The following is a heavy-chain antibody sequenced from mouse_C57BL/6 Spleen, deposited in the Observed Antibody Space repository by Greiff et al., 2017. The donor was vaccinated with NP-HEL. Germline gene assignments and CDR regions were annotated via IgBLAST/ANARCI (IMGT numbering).Heavy chain of an antibody. CDR2: IYPGDGDT. V-gene: IGHV1-82*01. D-gene: IGHD2-2*01. Sequence: QVQLQQSGPELVKPGASVKISCKASGYAFSSSWMNWVKQRPGKGLEWIGRIYPGDGDTNYNGKFKGKATLTADKSSSTAYMQLSSLTSEDSAVYFCARRYGYDYYYAMDYWGQGTSVTVSS. CDR3: ARRYGYDYYYAMDY. CDR1: GYAFSSSW. J-gene: IGHJ4*01.